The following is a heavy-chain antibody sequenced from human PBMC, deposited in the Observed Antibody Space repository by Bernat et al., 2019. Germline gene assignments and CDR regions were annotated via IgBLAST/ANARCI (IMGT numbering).Heavy chain of an antibody. J-gene: IGHJ4*02. D-gene: IGHD3-10*01. CDR3: ARGYGTGLGTPFDY. Sequence: QVQLVESGGGVVQPGRSLRPSCAASGFTFSSYAMHWVRQAPGKGLEWVAVISYDGSNKYYADSVKGRFTISRDNSKNTLYLQMNSLRAEDTAVYYCARGYGTGLGTPFDYWGQGTLVTVSS. CDR2: ISYDGSNK. V-gene: IGHV3-30*01. CDR1: GFTFSSYA.